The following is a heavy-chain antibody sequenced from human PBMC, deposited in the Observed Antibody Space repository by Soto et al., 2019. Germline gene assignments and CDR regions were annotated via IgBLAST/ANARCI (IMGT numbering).Heavy chain of an antibody. D-gene: IGHD6-13*01. Sequence: ASVKVSCKASVYTFTSYYIHWVRQAPGQGLEWMGWINPNSGGTNYAQKFQGRVTMTRDTPISTAYMELSRLRSDDTAVYYCARKRIAAAGYYYYYYGMDVWGQGTTVTVSS. J-gene: IGHJ6*02. CDR3: ARKRIAAAGYYYYYYGMDV. V-gene: IGHV1-2*02. CDR2: INPNSGGT. CDR1: VYTFTSYY.